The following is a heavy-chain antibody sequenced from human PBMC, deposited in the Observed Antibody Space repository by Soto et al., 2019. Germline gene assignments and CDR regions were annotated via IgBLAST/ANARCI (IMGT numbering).Heavy chain of an antibody. D-gene: IGHD6-19*01. J-gene: IGHJ4*02. CDR1: GFTFSSYA. V-gene: IGHV3-23*01. Sequence: QPGGSLRLSCAASGFTFSSYAMNWVRQAPGKGLEWVSSITGSGSSTYYADSVKGRFTISRDNSKNTLYLQMNSLRAEDTAVYYCAKGRGSGTYYFDYWVQGTLVTVSS. CDR3: AKGRGSGTYYFDY. CDR2: ITGSGSST.